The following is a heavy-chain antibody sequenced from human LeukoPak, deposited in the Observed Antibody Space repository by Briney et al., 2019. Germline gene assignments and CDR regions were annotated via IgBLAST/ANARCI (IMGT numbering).Heavy chain of an antibody. CDR3: ARSSGWYYYYMDV. V-gene: IGHV4-39*01. D-gene: IGHD2-15*01. CDR2: IYYSGST. CDR1: GGSISSSSYY. J-gene: IGHJ6*03. Sequence: PSETLSLTCTVSGGSISSSSYYWGWIRQPPGKGLEWIGSIYYSGSTYYNPSLKSRVTISADTSKNQFSLKLSSVTAADTAVYYCARSSGWYYYYMDVWGKGTTVTVSS.